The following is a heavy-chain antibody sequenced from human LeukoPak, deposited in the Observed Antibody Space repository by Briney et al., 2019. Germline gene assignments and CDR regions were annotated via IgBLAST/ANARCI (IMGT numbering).Heavy chain of an antibody. CDR2: ISAYNGNT. Sequence: ASVKVSCTASGYTFTSYGISWVRQAPGQGLEWTGWISAYNGNTNYAQKLQGRVTMTTDTSTSTAYMELRSLRSDDTAVYYCARVGGRIVGATTGVYYYYGMDVWGQGTTVTVSS. D-gene: IGHD1-26*01. J-gene: IGHJ6*02. CDR3: ARVGGRIVGATTGVYYYYGMDV. CDR1: GYTFTSYG. V-gene: IGHV1-18*01.